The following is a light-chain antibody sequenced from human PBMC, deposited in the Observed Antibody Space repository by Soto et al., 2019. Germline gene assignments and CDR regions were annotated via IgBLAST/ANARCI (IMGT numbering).Light chain of an antibody. J-gene: IGLJ1*01. V-gene: IGLV2-14*01. CDR1: SXDVGGHNY. Sequence: QSVLTRPASVSGSPGQSITISCTGSSXDVGGHNYVSWYQQHPGKAPKLMIYEVTKRPSGVSNRFSGSKSGNTASLTTSGLQAEDEADYYCSSYTFTSTLYVFGTGTKVTVL. CDR3: SSYTFTSTLYV. CDR2: EVT.